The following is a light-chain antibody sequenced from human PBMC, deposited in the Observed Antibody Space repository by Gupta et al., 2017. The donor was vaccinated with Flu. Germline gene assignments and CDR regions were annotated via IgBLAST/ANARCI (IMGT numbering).Light chain of an antibody. V-gene: IGLV1-40*01. CDR1: SSNIGAGYD. J-gene: IGLJ2*01. CDR2: GNS. Sequence: QSVLTQPPSVSGAPGQRVTISCTGPSSNIGAGYDVHWYQQVPGTAPKVLIFGNSNRPSGVPDRFSGSKSGTSASLAITGLQAEDEADYYCQSYDSSLTGSLFGGGTKLTVL. CDR3: QSYDSSLTGSL.